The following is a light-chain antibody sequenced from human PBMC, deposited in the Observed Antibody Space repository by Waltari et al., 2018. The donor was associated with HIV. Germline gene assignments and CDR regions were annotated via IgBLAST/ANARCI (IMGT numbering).Light chain of an antibody. CDR3: QQYFLTPFT. CDR2: LAS. J-gene: IGKJ4*01. V-gene: IGKV4-1*01. Sequence: DIVMTQSPDFLDVSLGERATITCTSSQSVLASSANQHYLAWYQQRPGQPPTLLIYLASSRESGVPDRFSGSGSGTDFALTISSLQAEDVAVYYCQQYFLTPFTFGGGTKVEIK. CDR1: QSVLASSANQHY.